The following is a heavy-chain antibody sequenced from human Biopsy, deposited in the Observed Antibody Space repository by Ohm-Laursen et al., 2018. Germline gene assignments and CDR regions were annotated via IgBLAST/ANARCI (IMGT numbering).Heavy chain of an antibody. J-gene: IGHJ4*02. D-gene: IGHD2-2*01. CDR3: ARTRLSIVIKPAAVVFDN. CDR2: INIDGSGT. CDR1: GFTFNSYW. V-gene: IGHV3-74*03. Sequence: SLRLSCSASGFTFNSYWMHWVRQAPGKGLVWVSRINIDGSGTKYADSVKGRFTISRDNAKNSLHLQMNSLRPEDTAVYYCARTRLSIVIKPAAVVFDNWGQGTLVTVSS.